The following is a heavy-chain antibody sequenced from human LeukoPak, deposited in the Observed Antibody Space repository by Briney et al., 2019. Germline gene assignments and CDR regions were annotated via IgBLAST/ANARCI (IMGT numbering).Heavy chain of an antibody. CDR1: GFTFSSNY. Sequence: GGSLRLSCAASGFTFSSNYMSWVRQAPGKGLEWVSVIYSGGSTYYADSVEGRFTISRDNSKNTLYLQMNSLRAEDTAVYYCARATYYHDSSGYYYDYWGQGTLVTVSS. CDR3: ARATYYHDSSGYYYDY. CDR2: IYSGGST. J-gene: IGHJ4*02. D-gene: IGHD3-22*01. V-gene: IGHV3-53*01.